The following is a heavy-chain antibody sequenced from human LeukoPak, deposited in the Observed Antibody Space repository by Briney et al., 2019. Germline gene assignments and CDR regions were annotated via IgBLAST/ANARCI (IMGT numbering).Heavy chain of an antibody. J-gene: IGHJ6*03. CDR1: GFTFSDYY. CDR2: ISSSGSTI. Sequence: GGSLRLSCAASGFTFSDYYMSWIRQAPGKGLEWASYISSSGSTIYYADSVKGRFTISRDNAKNSLYLQMNSLRAEDTAVYYCASYDSLGPAVYYYYMDVWGKGTTVTVSS. CDR3: ASYDSLGPAVYYYYMDV. V-gene: IGHV3-11*01. D-gene: IGHD3-3*01.